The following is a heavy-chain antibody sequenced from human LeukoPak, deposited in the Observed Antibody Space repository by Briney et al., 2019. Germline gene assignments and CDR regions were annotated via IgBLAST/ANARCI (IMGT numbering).Heavy chain of an antibody. Sequence: SVKVSCKASGFTFTSSAMQWVRQARGQRLEWIGWIVVGSGNTNYAQKFQERVTITRDTSISTAYMELSRLRSDDTAVYYCARVASYYDTLNWFDPWGQGTLVTVSS. D-gene: IGHD3-9*01. CDR3: ARVASYYDTLNWFDP. J-gene: IGHJ5*02. CDR2: IVVGSGNT. V-gene: IGHV1-58*02. CDR1: GFTFTSSA.